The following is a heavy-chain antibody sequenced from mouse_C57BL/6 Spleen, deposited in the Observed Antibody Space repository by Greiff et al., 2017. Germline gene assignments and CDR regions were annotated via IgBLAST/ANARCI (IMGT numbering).Heavy chain of an antibody. D-gene: IGHD2-3*01. V-gene: IGHV1-80*01. CDR1: GYAFSSYW. J-gene: IGHJ4*01. CDR2: IYPGDGDT. Sequence: VQLQQSGAELVKPGASVKISCKASGYAFSSYWMNRVKQRPGKGLEWSGQIYPGDGDTNYNGKFKGKATLTADKSSSTAYMQLSSLTSENSAVYVCERSFYDGYLYAMDYWGQGTSVTVSS. CDR3: ERSFYDGYLYAMDY.